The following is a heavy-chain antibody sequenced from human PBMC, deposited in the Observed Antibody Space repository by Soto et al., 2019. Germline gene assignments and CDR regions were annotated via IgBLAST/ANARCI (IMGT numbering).Heavy chain of an antibody. D-gene: IGHD4-4*01. Sequence: GGSLRLSCAASGFTVSSNYMSWVRQAPGKGLEWVSVIYSGGSTYYADSVKGRFTISRDNSKNTLYLQMNSLRAEDTAVYYCARGTSDYSNYGVDYRGQGTLVTVSS. V-gene: IGHV3-53*01. CDR3: ARGTSDYSNYGVDY. CDR2: IYSGGST. J-gene: IGHJ4*02. CDR1: GFTVSSNY.